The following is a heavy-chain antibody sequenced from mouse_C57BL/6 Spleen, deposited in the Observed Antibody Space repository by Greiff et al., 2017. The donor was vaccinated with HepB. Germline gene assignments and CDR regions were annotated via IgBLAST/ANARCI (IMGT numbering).Heavy chain of an antibody. J-gene: IGHJ3*01. CDR3: ARGYDDDWFAY. Sequence: QVQLKQPGAELVRPGSSVKLSCKASGYTFTSYWMHWVKQRPIQGLEWIGNIDPSDSETHYNQKFKDKATLTVDKSSSTAYMQLSSLTSEDSAVYYCARGYDDDWFAYWGQGTLVTVSA. CDR2: IDPSDSET. D-gene: IGHD2-4*01. CDR1: GYTFTSYW. V-gene: IGHV1-52*01.